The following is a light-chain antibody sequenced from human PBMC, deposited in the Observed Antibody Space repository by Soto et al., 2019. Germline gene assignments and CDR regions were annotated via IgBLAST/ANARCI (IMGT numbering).Light chain of an antibody. CDR3: QHYGSSPIT. J-gene: IGKJ5*01. V-gene: IGKV3-20*01. CDR1: QSVSSTY. CDR2: GAS. Sequence: ELGLPQSPAPLPLSQGERATLSCRASQSVSSTYLAWYQQKPGQAPRLLIAGASSRATGIPDRFSGSGSWTYLTLTISRLEPEDFAVYYCQHYGSSPITFGQGTLLEIK.